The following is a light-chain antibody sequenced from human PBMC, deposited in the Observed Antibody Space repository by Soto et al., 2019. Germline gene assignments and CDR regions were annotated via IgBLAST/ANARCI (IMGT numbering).Light chain of an antibody. CDR1: SSNLGAGYD. V-gene: IGLV1-40*01. Sequence: QAVVTQPPSVSGAPGQRVTISCSGSSSNLGAGYDVSWYQQLPGTAPKLLIYGNTNRPSGVPDRFSASKSGTSASLAITGLQAEDEADYYCQSYDSSLRGVFGGGTQLTVL. J-gene: IGLJ2*01. CDR2: GNT. CDR3: QSYDSSLRGV.